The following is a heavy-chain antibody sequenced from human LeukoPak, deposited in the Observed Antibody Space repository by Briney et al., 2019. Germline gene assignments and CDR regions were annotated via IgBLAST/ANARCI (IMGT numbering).Heavy chain of an antibody. CDR1: GFTFSSYW. D-gene: IGHD2-2*01. J-gene: IGHJ4*02. CDR2: IKQDGSEK. CDR3: ARDQRYCSSSSCPWEPFDY. Sequence: GGSLRLSCAASGFTFSSYWMSWVRQAPGKGLEWVANIKQDGSEKYYVDSVKGRFTISRDNAKNSLYLQMNSLRAKDTAVYYCARDQRYCSSSSCPWEPFDYWGQGTLVTVSS. V-gene: IGHV3-7*05.